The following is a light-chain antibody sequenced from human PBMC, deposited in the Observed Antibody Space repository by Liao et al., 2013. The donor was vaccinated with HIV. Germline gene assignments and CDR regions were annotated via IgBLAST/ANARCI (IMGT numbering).Light chain of an antibody. CDR2: YDS. J-gene: IGLJ1*01. CDR3: QVWDSSSDLYV. Sequence: SYVLTQPASVSVAPGNTATITCGGGKIGSESVHWYQQKPGQAPVLVIYYDSDRPSGIPARFSGSNSGNTATLTISRVEAGDEADYYCQVWDSSSDLYVFGTGTKVTVL. V-gene: IGLV3-21*04. CDR1: KIGSES.